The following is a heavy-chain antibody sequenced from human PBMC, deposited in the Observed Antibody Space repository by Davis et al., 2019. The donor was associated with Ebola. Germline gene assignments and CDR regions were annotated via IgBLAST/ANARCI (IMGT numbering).Heavy chain of an antibody. V-gene: IGHV4-61*08. D-gene: IGHD3-10*01. CDR3: ARVRYYGSGSPIDY. Sequence: SETLSLTCTVSGGSISSGGYYWSWIRQHPEKGLEWVGYIYYSGSTNCNPSLKSRVTISVDTSKNQFSLKLSSVTAADTAVYYCARVRYYGSGSPIDYWGQGTLVTVSS. CDR1: GGSISSGGYY. CDR2: IYYSGST. J-gene: IGHJ4*02.